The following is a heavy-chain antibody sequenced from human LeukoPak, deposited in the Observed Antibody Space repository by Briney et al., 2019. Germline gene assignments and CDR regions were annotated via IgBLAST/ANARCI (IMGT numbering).Heavy chain of an antibody. CDR3: ARERPPVDSSSWYSYYYYYYGMDV. V-gene: IGHV3-7*01. Sequence: GGSLRLSCAASGFTFSSYWMSWVRQAPGKGLKWVANIKQDGSEKYYVDSVKGRFTISRDNAKNSLYLQMNSLRAEDTAVYYCARERPPVDSSSWYSYYYYYYGMDVWGQGTTVTVSS. CDR1: GFTFSSYW. CDR2: IKQDGSEK. J-gene: IGHJ6*02. D-gene: IGHD6-13*01.